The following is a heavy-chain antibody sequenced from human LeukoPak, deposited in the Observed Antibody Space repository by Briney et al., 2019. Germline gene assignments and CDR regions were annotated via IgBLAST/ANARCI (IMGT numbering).Heavy chain of an antibody. J-gene: IGHJ5*02. D-gene: IGHD6-13*01. CDR3: ARDNYGAEEGIGSSLVWLDP. V-gene: IGHV7-4-1*02. CDR2: IDTSTGNP. CDR1: GYSFTTYA. Sequence: ASVKVSCKASGYSFTTYAINWVRQAPGQGLEWTGWIDTSTGNPTYAQGFTGQFVFSLDTSVSTAYLQINNLKAEDTAVYYCARDNYGAEEGIGSSLVWLDPWGQGTLVTVSS.